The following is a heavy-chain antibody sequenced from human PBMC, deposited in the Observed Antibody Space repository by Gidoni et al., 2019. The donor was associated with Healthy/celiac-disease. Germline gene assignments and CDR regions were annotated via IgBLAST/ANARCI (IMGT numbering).Heavy chain of an antibody. CDR2: IYTSGST. D-gene: IGHD3-22*01. V-gene: IGHV4-4*07. J-gene: IGHJ4*02. Sequence: QVQLQESGPGLVKPSETLSLTCPVSGGPISRYYWSWIRQPAGKGLEWIGRIYTSGSTNYNPSLKSRVTMSVDTSKNQFSLKLSSVTAADTAVYYCARDGGYYDSSGLYYFDYWGQGTLVTVSS. CDR1: GGPISRYY. CDR3: ARDGGYYDSSGLYYFDY.